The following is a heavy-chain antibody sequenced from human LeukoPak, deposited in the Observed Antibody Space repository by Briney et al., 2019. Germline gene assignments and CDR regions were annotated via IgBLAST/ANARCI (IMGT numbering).Heavy chain of an antibody. CDR3: ASTLRKTYYYDSSGYTYNWFDP. V-gene: IGHV1-2*02. CDR2: INPNSGGT. D-gene: IGHD3-22*01. Sequence: ASVKVSCKASGYTFTGYYMHWVRQAPGQGLEWMGWINPNSGGTNYAQKFQGRVTMTRDTSISTAYMELSRLRSDDTAVYYCASTLRKTYYYDSSGYTYNWFDPWGQGTLVTVSS. J-gene: IGHJ5*02. CDR1: GYTFTGYY.